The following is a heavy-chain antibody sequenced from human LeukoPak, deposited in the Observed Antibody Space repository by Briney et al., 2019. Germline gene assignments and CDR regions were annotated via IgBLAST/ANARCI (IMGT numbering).Heavy chain of an antibody. CDR3: ARDRDSSGVPFDY. D-gene: IGHD3-22*01. V-gene: IGHV6-1*01. Sequence: SQTLSLTCAISGDSVSSNSAAWNWIRQSPWRGLEWLGRTYHRSKWYNDYALSVKSRITINPDTSKNQLSLQLNSVTLEDTAVYYCARDRDSSGVPFDYWGQGTLVTVPS. CDR1: GDSVSSNSAA. J-gene: IGHJ4*02. CDR2: TYHRSKWYN.